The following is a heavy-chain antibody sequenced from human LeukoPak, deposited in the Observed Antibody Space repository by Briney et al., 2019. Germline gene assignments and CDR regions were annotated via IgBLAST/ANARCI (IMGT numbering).Heavy chain of an antibody. CDR1: GGSITFSSYY. J-gene: IGHJ1*01. CDR3: ARGDSTITPKYFQY. V-gene: IGHV4-61*01. Sequence: PSETLSLTCTVSGGSITFSSYYWSWIRQPPGKGLEWIGYIYYTGSTNYNPSLKSRVTISIDTSKNQFSLKLSSVTAADTAVYYCARGDSTITPKYFQYWGQGTLVTVSS. D-gene: IGHD2-21*02. CDR2: IYYTGST.